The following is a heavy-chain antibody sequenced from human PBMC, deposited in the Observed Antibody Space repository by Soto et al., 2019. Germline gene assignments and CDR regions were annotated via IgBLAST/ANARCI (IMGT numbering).Heavy chain of an antibody. D-gene: IGHD6-6*01. V-gene: IGHV5-51*01. J-gene: IGHJ6*02. CDR2: IYPGDSDT. CDR3: ARKSSSSSDYYYGMDV. CDR1: GYSFTSYW. Sequence: GEFLKISWKGSGYSFTSYWIGWVRQMPGKGVEWMGIIYPGDSDTRYSPSFHGQVTISADKSISTAYLQWSRQKASDTAMYYCARKSSSSSDYYYGMDVWGQGTTVTVSS.